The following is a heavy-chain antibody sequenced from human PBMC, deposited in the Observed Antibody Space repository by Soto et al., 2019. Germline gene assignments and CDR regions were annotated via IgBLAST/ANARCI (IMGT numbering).Heavy chain of an antibody. J-gene: IGHJ5*02. CDR2: IYHGGST. Sequence: PSYTLSLNGAVSGYSIIRGYYWGWLRQPPVKGLGWIGIIYHGGSTYYNPSLNSRVTLSIDMANNHVSLILNSVTAADTAVYYCARVGPWVPYYYDSSPYTFENWFDPWGQGTLVTVSA. CDR1: GYSIIRGYY. CDR3: ARVGPWVPYYYDSSPYTFENWFDP. V-gene: IGHV4-38-2*01. D-gene: IGHD3-22*01.